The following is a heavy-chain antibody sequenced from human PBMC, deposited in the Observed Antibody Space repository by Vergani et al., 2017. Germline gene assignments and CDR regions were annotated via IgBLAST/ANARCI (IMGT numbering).Heavy chain of an antibody. CDR3: ARGNADYDILTRTYYYYYGMDV. D-gene: IGHD3-9*01. CDR1: GYTFTSYA. Sequence: QVQLVQSGAEVKKPGASVKVSCKASGYTFTSYAMHWVRQAPGQRLEWMGWINAGNGNTKYSQKFQGRVTITRDTSASTAYMGLSSLRSEDTAVYYCARGNADYDILTRTYYYYYGMDVWGQGTTVTVSS. CDR2: INAGNGNT. V-gene: IGHV1-3*01. J-gene: IGHJ6*02.